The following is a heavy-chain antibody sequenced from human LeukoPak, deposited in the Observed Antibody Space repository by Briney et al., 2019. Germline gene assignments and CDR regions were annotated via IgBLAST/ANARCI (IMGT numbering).Heavy chain of an antibody. V-gene: IGHV4-39*01. Sequence: PSGTLSLTCTVSGGSISSSSYYWGWIRQPPGKGLEWIGSIYYSGSTYYNPSLKSRVTISVDTSKNQFSLKLSSVTAADTAVYYCARGGGVCSSTSCYTYFDYWGQGTLVTVSS. J-gene: IGHJ4*02. CDR3: ARGGGVCSSTSCYTYFDY. D-gene: IGHD2-2*02. CDR1: GGSISSSSYY. CDR2: IYYSGST.